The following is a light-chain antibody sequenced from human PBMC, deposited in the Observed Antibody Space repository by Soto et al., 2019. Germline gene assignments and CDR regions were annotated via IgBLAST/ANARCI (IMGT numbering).Light chain of an antibody. CDR1: QTISSY. J-gene: IGKJ5*01. Sequence: DIQMTQSPSSLPASVGDRVTITCRASQTISSYLNWYQQKPGKAPKLLTYAASSLQSGVPSRFSGSGSGTDFTLTISSLQPEDFATYYCQQSYSTPTTFGQGTRLEIK. CDR3: QQSYSTPTT. CDR2: AAS. V-gene: IGKV1-39*01.